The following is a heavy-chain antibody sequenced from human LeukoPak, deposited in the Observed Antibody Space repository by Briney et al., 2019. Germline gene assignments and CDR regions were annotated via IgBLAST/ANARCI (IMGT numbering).Heavy chain of an antibody. J-gene: IGHJ4*02. V-gene: IGHV3-21*01. D-gene: IGHD6-13*01. CDR2: ISSSSSYI. Sequence: GGSLRLSCVASGFTFSSYSMNWVRQAPGKGLEWVSSISSSSSYIYYADSVKGRFTISRDNAKNSLYLQMNSLRAEDTAVYYCARVGIAAAGDYWGQGTLVTVSS. CDR1: GFTFSSYS. CDR3: ARVGIAAAGDY.